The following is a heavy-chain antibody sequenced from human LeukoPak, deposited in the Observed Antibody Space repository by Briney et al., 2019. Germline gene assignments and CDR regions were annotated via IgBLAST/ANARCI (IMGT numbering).Heavy chain of an antibody. J-gene: IGHJ1*01. Sequence: SETLSLTCTVSGGSISSGGYYWSWIRQHPGKGLEWIGEIYQSGHTNYNPPLKSRVTMSIDTSKNQFSLKLSSVTAADTAIYYCVRGFGMFQDWGQGTLVTVSS. CDR1: GGSISSGGYY. V-gene: IGHV4-31*03. D-gene: IGHD3-16*01. CDR2: IYQSGHT. CDR3: VRGFGMFQD.